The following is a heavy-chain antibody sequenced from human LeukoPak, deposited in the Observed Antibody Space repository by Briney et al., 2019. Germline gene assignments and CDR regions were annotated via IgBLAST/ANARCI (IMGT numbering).Heavy chain of an antibody. CDR1: GGSFSGYY. Sequence: PLETLSLTCAVYGGSFSGYYWSWIRRPPGKGLEWIGEINHSGSTNYNPSLKSRVTISVDTSKNQFSLKLSSVTAADTAVYYCARWNAYYDILTGYYFDYWGQGTLVTVSS. D-gene: IGHD3-9*01. CDR2: INHSGST. CDR3: ARWNAYYDILTGYYFDY. V-gene: IGHV4-34*01. J-gene: IGHJ4*02.